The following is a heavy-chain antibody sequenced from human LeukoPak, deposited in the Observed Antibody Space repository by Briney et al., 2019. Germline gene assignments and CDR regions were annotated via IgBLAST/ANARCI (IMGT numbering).Heavy chain of an antibody. V-gene: IGHV1-2*02. CDR3: ARSIFGVVIKAFDI. Sequence: ASVKVSCKASGYTFTGYYMHWVRQAPGQGLEWVGWINPNSGGTNYAQKFQGRVTMTRDTSISTAYMELSRLRSDDTAVYYCARSIFGVVIKAFDIWGQGTMVTVSS. CDR2: INPNSGGT. J-gene: IGHJ3*02. D-gene: IGHD3-3*01. CDR1: GYTFTGYY.